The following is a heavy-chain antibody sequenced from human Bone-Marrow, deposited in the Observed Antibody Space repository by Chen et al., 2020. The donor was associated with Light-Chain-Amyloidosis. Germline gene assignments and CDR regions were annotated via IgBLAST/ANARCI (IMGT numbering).Heavy chain of an antibody. CDR2: IRQAGNEK. D-gene: IGHD5-12*01. CDR1: GSTLREYW. CDR3: ARSPTVATQAFDI. J-gene: IGHJ3*02. V-gene: IGHV3-7*01. Sequence: VQLVEPGGGLVQPGGSLRLCCADSGSTLREYWMNWVRQAPGKGLEWVANIRQAGNEKYYVDSVNDRFTISRDNAKRSLYLQMDSLRADDTAVYYCARSPTVATQAFDIWGQGTMVIVS.